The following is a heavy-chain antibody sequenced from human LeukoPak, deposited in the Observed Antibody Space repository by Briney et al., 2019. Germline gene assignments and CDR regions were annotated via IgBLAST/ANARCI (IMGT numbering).Heavy chain of an antibody. Sequence: QPGGSLRLSCAASGFTFSSYWMHWVRQAPGKGLLWVSRINNDESSISYADSVKGRFTISRDNAKNTLYLQMNSLRAEDTAVYYCARVRRGGVMVTFDYWGQGTLVTVSS. CDR2: INNDESSI. V-gene: IGHV3-74*01. CDR1: GFTFSSYW. D-gene: IGHD5-18*01. CDR3: ARVRRGGVMVTFDY. J-gene: IGHJ4*02.